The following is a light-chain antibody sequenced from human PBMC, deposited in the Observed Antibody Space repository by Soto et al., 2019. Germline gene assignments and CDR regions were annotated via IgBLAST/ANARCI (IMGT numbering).Light chain of an antibody. CDR1: SSDVGGYNY. V-gene: IGLV2-14*01. CDR2: DVS. J-gene: IGLJ2*01. Sequence: QSALTQPASVSGSPGQSITISCTGTSSDVGGYNYVSWYQQHPGKAPKLMIYDVSNRPSGVSNRFSGSKSGHTASLTISGLQAEDEADYYCSSYTRRSTLVVFGGGTKLTVL. CDR3: SSYTRRSTLVV.